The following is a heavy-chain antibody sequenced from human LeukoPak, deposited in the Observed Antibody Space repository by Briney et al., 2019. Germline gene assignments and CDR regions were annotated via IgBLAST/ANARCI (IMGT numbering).Heavy chain of an antibody. Sequence: ASVKVSCKASGYTFTGYYIHWVRQAPGQGLEWMGRINPNSGGTNYAQKFQGRVTMTRDTSISTAYMELSRLRSDDTAVYYCARGGPTYGSKYHWFDPWGQGTLVTVSS. V-gene: IGHV1-2*06. CDR3: ARGGPTYGSKYHWFDP. J-gene: IGHJ5*02. D-gene: IGHD4/OR15-4a*01. CDR1: GYTFTGYY. CDR2: INPNSGGT.